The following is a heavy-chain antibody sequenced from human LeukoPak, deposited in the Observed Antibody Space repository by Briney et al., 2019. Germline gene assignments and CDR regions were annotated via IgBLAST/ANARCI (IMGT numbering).Heavy chain of an antibody. D-gene: IGHD1-26*01. CDR2: INHSGST. CDR3: ARDSRHPYYYGMDV. CDR1: GGSFSGYY. V-gene: IGHV4-34*01. J-gene: IGHJ6*02. Sequence: SETLSLTCAVYGGSFSGYYWSWIRQPPGKGLEWIGEINHSGSTNYNPSLKSRVTISVDTSKNQFSLKLSSVTAADTAVYFCARDSRHPYYYGMDVWGQGTPVTVSS.